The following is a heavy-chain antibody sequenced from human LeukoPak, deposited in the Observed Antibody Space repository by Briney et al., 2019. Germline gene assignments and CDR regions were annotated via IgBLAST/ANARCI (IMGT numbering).Heavy chain of an antibody. J-gene: IGHJ4*02. Sequence: SVKVSCKASGYTFSSCAISWVRQSPGQGLEWMGGIIPIFGTAIYAQRFQGRVTITTDESTSTAYMELSSLRSEDTAVYYCARDRYYYDSSGSYYFDFWGQGTLVTVSS. CDR3: ARDRYYYDSSGSYYFDF. V-gene: IGHV1-69*05. D-gene: IGHD3-22*01. CDR2: IIPIFGTA. CDR1: GYTFSSCA.